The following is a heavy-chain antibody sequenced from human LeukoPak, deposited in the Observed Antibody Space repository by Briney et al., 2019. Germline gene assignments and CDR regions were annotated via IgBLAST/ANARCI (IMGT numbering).Heavy chain of an antibody. CDR3: ARSRGEAAGNWFVT. Sequence: GGSLRLSCAASGFTLSDYYMSWIRRAPGKGLEWVSYISNSSGYTNYAASVKGRFTISRDNAKNSLSLQMNSLSADDTAVYYCARSRGEAAGNWFVTWGQGKLGTVSS. V-gene: IGHV3-11*03. D-gene: IGHD6-13*01. CDR1: GFTLSDYY. CDR2: ISNSSGYT. J-gene: IGHJ5*02.